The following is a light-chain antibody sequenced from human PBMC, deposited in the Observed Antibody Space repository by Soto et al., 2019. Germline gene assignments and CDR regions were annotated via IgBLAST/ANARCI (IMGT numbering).Light chain of an antibody. J-gene: IGKJ1*01. CDR3: QQYNFWPQT. CDR1: QSVSSN. CDR2: VAS. V-gene: IGKV3-15*01. Sequence: EIVMTQSPATLSVSPGERATLSCRASQSVSSNLAWYQQKPGQPPRLLIYVASTRATGIPARFSGSGSGTEFTLTISSLQSEDFAVYYCQQYNFWPQTFGQGTKVDI.